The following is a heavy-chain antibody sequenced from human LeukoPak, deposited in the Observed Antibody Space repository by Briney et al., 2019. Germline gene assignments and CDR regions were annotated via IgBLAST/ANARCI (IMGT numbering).Heavy chain of an antibody. CDR3: ARGMDDYVWGSYRYFDY. V-gene: IGHV1-2*06. J-gene: IGHJ4*02. Sequence: GASVKVSCKASGYTFSDYYMHWVRQAPGQGLEWMGRINPNSGGTNYAQRFQGRVTMTRDTSISTAYMELSRLRSDDTAVYYCARGMDDYVWGSYRYFDYWGQGTLVTVSS. D-gene: IGHD3-16*02. CDR1: GYTFSDYY. CDR2: INPNSGGT.